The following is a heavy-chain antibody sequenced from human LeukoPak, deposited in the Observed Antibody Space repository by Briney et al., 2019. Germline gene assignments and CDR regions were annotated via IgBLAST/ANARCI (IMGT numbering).Heavy chain of an antibody. CDR3: AXXRAYYYDSSGYYDYYYGMDV. V-gene: IGHV1-8*01. J-gene: IGHJ6*02. CDR2: MNPNSGNT. CDR1: GYTFTSYD. D-gene: IGHD3-22*01. Sequence: GASVKVSCKASGYTFTSYDINWVRQATGQGLEWMGWMNPNSGNTGYAQKFQGRVTMTRNTSISTAYVELSSLRSEDTAVYYCAXXRAYYYDSSGYYDYYYGMDVWGQGTTVTVSS.